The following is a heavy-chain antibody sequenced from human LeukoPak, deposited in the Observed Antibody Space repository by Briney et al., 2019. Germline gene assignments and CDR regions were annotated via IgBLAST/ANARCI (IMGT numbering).Heavy chain of an antibody. V-gene: IGHV1-69*04. Sequence: ASVKVSCKASEGTFSSYAISWVRQAPGQGLEWMGRIIPILGIANYAQKFQGRVTITADKSTSTAYMELSSLRSEDTAVYYCARENDDYGMDVWGQGTTVTVSS. CDR3: ARENDDYGMDV. CDR1: EGTFSSYA. D-gene: IGHD1-1*01. J-gene: IGHJ6*02. CDR2: IIPILGIA.